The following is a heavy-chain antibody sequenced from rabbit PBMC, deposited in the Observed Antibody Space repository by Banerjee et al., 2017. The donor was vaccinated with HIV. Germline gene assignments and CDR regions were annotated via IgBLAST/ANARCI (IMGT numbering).Heavy chain of an antibody. Sequence: CVRQAPGKGLEWIGTIFGGSTGTIDYASWAKGRFTISKTSSTTVTLQMTSLTAADTATYFCARDTSSSFSSYGMDLWGPGTLVTVS. V-gene: IGHV1S40*01. D-gene: IGHD1-1*01. CDR3: ARDTSSSFSSYGMDL. J-gene: IGHJ6*01. CDR2: IFGGSTGTI.